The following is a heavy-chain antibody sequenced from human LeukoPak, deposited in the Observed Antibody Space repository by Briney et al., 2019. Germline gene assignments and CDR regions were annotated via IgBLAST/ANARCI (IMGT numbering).Heavy chain of an antibody. CDR1: GGSISSSSYY. V-gene: IGHV4-39*07. J-gene: IGHJ4*02. D-gene: IGHD3-22*01. CDR2: IYYSGST. CDR3: ATDSSGYGFDY. Sequence: PSETLSLTCTVSGGSISSSSYYWGWIRQPPGKGLEWIGSIYYSGSTYYNPSLKSRVTISVDTSKNQFSLKLSSVTAADTAVYYCATDSSGYGFDYWGQGTLVTVSS.